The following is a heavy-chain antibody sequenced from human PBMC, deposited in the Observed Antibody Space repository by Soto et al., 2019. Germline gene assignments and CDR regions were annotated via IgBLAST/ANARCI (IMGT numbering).Heavy chain of an antibody. V-gene: IGHV1-3*01. D-gene: IGHD3-22*01. CDR3: XRGGYFDSSNXLAX. Sequence: QVQLVQSGAEVKKPGASVKVSCKASGYTFTSYGINWVRQAPGRGLEWMGWINPGNGNTKYSQQFQGRVIIDRDTSASTAYMELSSXXXXXXXXXXCXRGGYFDSSNXLAXWGLGTLX. CDR1: GYTFTSYG. J-gene: IGHJ4*02. CDR2: INPGNGNT.